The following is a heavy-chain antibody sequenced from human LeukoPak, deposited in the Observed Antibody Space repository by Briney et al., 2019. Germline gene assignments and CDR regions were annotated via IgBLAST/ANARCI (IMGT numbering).Heavy chain of an antibody. D-gene: IGHD5-18*01. Sequence: GGSLRLSCAASGFTFSSYWMSWVRQAPGKGLEWVANIKQDGSEKYYVDSVKGRFTISRDNAKNSLYLQMNSLRAEDTAVYYCAKDRYRRGYSYGILDYWGQGTLVTVSS. V-gene: IGHV3-7*01. CDR1: GFTFSSYW. CDR3: AKDRYRRGYSYGILDY. CDR2: IKQDGSEK. J-gene: IGHJ4*02.